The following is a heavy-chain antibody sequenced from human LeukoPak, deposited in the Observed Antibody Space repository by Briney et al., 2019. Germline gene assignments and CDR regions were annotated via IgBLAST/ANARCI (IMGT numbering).Heavy chain of an antibody. J-gene: IGHJ6*02. D-gene: IGHD4-17*01. CDR1: GYTFTSYG. V-gene: IGHV1-18*01. CDR2: ISAYNGNT. CDR3: ARARGDYYGDYAYYYYYYGMGV. Sequence: ASVKVSCKASGYTFTSYGISWVRQAPGQGLEWMGWISAYNGNTNYAQKLQGRVTMTTDTSTGTAYMELRSLRSDDTAVYYCARARGDYYGDYAYYYYYYGMGVWGQGTTVTVSS.